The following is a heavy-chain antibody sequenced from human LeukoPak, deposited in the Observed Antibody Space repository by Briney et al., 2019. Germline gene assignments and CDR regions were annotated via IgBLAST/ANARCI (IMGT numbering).Heavy chain of an antibody. CDR3: ARKGSYGSGSYPPGSMYYFDY. J-gene: IGHJ4*02. V-gene: IGHV4-34*01. CDR1: GGSFSGYY. CDR2: INHSGST. Sequence: SETLSLTCAVYGGSFSGYYWSWIRQPPGKGLEWIGEINHSGSTNYNPSLKSRVTISVDTSKNQFSLKLSSVTAADTAVYCCARKGSYGSGSYPPGSMYYFDYWGQGTLVTVSS. D-gene: IGHD3-10*01.